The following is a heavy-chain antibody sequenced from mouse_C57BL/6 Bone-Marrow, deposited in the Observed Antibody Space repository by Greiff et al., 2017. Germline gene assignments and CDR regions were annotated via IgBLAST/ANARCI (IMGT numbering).Heavy chain of an antibody. CDR2: FNPNNGGT. CDR1: GYTFTDYN. CDR3: ARDFYYGSSYCDV. D-gene: IGHD1-1*01. J-gene: IGHJ1*03. Sequence: DVHLVESGPELVKPGASVKMSCKASGYTFTDYNMHWVKQSHGKSLEWIGYFNPNNGGTSYNQKFKGKATLTVNKSSSTVYMELRSLTSEDSAVYYCARDFYYGSSYCDVWGTGTTVTVSS. V-gene: IGHV1-22*01.